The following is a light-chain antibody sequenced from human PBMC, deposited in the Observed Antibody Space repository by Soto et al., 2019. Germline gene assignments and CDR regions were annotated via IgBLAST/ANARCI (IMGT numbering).Light chain of an antibody. CDR2: DSS. CDR1: QNIHIW. J-gene: IGKJ1*01. CDR3: QQYDSYSGA. V-gene: IGKV1-5*01. Sequence: DIQMTHSPSSLSASVGDTVTITCRASQNIHIWLAWYQQKQGKAPKRLIYDSSTLESGVPSRFSGSGSGTAFTLTITSLQPDDFATYYCQQYDSYSGAFGQGTKVDIK.